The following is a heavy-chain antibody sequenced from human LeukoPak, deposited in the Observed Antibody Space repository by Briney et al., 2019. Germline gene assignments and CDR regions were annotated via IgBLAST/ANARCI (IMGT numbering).Heavy chain of an antibody. CDR1: GGSFSSYY. CDR3: ARRNYYDSSGYVGHYDF. V-gene: IGHV4-34*01. CDR2: ISQGGNT. J-gene: IGHJ4*02. Sequence: SETLSLTCAVYGGSFSSYYWTWIRQPPGKALEWIGEISQGGNTHFNPSLNSRVTMSADTSKKQFALNLTSVTAADTAVYYCARRNYYDSSGYVGHYDFWGQGILVIVSS. D-gene: IGHD3-22*01.